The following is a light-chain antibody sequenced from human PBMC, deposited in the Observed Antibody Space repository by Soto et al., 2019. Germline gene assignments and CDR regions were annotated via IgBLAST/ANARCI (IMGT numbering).Light chain of an antibody. J-gene: IGLJ1*01. CDR2: GNS. CDR3: QSYDSSLSGHV. Sequence: QSVLTQPPSVSGAPGQKVTISCTGSSSNIGAGYDVNWYHQLPGTAPKLLIHGNSNRPSGVPDRFSGPKSGTSASLAITGLQAEDEADYFCQSYDSSLSGHVFGTGTKLTVL. CDR1: SSNIGAGYD. V-gene: IGLV1-40*01.